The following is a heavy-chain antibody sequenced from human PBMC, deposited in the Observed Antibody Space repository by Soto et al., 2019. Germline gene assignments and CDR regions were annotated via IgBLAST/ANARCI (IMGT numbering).Heavy chain of an antibody. J-gene: IGHJ4*02. D-gene: IGHD4-17*01. CDR1: GFTFSSYA. CDR2: ISYDGSNK. CDR3: ARVGRLHYFDY. Sequence: QGQLVESGGGVVQPGRSTRLSCAASGFTFSSYAMHWVRQAPGKGLEWVAVISYDGSNKYYADSVKGRFTISRDNSKNTLFLQMNSLRAEDTAVYYCARVGRLHYFDYWGQGTLVTVSS. V-gene: IGHV3-30-3*01.